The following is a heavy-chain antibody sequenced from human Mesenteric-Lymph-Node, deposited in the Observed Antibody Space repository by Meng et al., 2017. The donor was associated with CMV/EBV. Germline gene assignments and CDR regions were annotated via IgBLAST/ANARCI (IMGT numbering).Heavy chain of an antibody. J-gene: IGHJ6*02. D-gene: IGHD3-3*01. V-gene: IGHV1-8*01. CDR1: GYTFTSYD. Sequence: ASVKVSCKASGYTFTSYDINWVRQATGQGLEWMGWMNPNSGNTGYAQKFQGRVTMTRNTSISTAYMELSSLRSEDTAVYYCARGYDRRPYDFWSGYLNTDYYYYYGMDVWGQGTTVTVSS. CDR3: ARGYDRRPYDFWSGYLNTDYYYYYGMDV. CDR2: MNPNSGNT.